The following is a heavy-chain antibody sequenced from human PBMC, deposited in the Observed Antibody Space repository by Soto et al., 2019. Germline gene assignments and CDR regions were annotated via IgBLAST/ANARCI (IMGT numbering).Heavy chain of an antibody. V-gene: IGHV3-30*18. D-gene: IGHD3-3*01. CDR3: AKSLDGVPVQEFDP. CDR1: VFTVEDVR. J-gene: IGHJ5*02. Sequence: PWGSLRLGCSSSVFTVEDVRRHWVRQAPGKGLEWVTVIAYDGTSKYYADSVKGRFTISRDNSNNTLYLQMNSLRVEDTAVYYCAKSLDGVPVQEFDPRGQGTMVNAPQ. CDR2: IAYDGTSK.